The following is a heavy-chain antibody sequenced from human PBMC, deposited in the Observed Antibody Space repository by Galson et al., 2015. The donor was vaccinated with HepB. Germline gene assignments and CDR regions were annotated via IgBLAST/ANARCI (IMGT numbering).Heavy chain of an antibody. CDR2: INHSGST. Sequence: ETLSLTCAVYGGSFSGYYWSWIRQPPGKGLEWIGEINHSGSTNYNPSLKSRVTISVDTSKNQFSLKLSSVTAADTAVYYCARWVRYSYPFDYWGQGTLVTVSS. D-gene: IGHD5-18*01. J-gene: IGHJ4*02. CDR1: GGSFSGYY. V-gene: IGHV4-34*01. CDR3: ARWVRYSYPFDY.